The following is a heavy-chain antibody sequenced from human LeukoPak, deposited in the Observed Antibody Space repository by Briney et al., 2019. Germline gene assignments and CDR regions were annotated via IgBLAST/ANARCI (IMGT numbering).Heavy chain of an antibody. CDR2: VIMDGSTT. Sequence: GGSLRLSCAASGFSFSSHGIHWVRQAPGKGLEWVAMVIMDGSTTVYADSVKGRFTISRDNSMNIAYLLMNSLRPEDTAVYYCARDLTAHWSIEYWGQGALVTVSS. J-gene: IGHJ4*02. D-gene: IGHD5/OR15-5a*01. V-gene: IGHV3-30*03. CDR3: ARDLTAHWSIEY. CDR1: GFSFSSHG.